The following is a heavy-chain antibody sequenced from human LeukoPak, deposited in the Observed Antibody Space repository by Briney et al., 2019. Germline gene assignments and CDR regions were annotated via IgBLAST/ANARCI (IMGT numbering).Heavy chain of an antibody. CDR1: GYTFTSNY. Sequence: ASVKVSCKASGYTFTSNYIHWVRQAPGQGLEWMGRIHCKSGGTTYAQKFQGGVTMTRDTSISTAYMELSRLRSDDTAVYYCARGTSQQQLFLDWGQGTPVTVSS. J-gene: IGHJ4*02. D-gene: IGHD6-13*01. CDR2: IHCKSGGT. CDR3: ARGTSQQQLFLD. V-gene: IGHV1-2*06.